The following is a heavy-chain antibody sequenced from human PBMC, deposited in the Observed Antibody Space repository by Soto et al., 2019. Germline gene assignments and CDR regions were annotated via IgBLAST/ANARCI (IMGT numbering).Heavy chain of an antibody. J-gene: IGHJ4*02. CDR3: ARGVIHYDFWSGYYIQSIDY. CDR1: GGTFSSYA. Sequence: SVKVSCKASGGTFSSYAISWVRQAPGQGLEWMGGIIPIFGTANYAQKFQGRVTITADESTSTAYMELSSLRSEDTAVYYCARGVIHYDFWSGYYIQSIDYWGQGTLVTVYS. D-gene: IGHD3-3*01. CDR2: IIPIFGTA. V-gene: IGHV1-69*13.